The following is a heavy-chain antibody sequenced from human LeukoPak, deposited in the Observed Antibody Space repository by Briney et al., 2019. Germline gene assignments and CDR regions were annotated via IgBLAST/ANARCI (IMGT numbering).Heavy chain of an antibody. D-gene: IGHD6-19*01. J-gene: IGHJ4*02. V-gene: IGHV2-5*02. CDR2: IYLDDVK. CDR3: GDSTSGGRSYYFDY. CDR1: GFSVRTSGVY. Sequence: ESGPTQVNPTQTLTLTCNFSGFSVRTSGVYVGWMREPPGKALQWLVLIYLDDVKRYSPSLKSRLTISKDTSKNQVVLTMTNMGTVDTGTYYCGDSTSGGRSYYFDYWGQGTLVTVSS.